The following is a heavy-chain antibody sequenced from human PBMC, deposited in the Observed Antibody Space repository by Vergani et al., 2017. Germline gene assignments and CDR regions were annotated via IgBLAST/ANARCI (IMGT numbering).Heavy chain of an antibody. D-gene: IGHD2-2*02. J-gene: IGHJ5*02. CDR2: SNPNSGGT. CDR1: GYTFTGYY. V-gene: IGHV1-2*04. Sequence: QVQLVQSGAEVKKPGASVKVSCKASGYTFTGYYMHWVRQAPGQGLEWMGWSNPNSGGTNYAQKFQGWVTMTRDTAISTAYMGLSRLRSDDTAVYYCARGGTGYCSSTSCYMKMYWFDPWGQGTLVTVSS. CDR3: ARGGTGYCSSTSCYMKMYWFDP.